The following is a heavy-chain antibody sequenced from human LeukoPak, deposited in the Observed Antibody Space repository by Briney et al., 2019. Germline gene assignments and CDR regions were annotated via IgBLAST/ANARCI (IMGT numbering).Heavy chain of an antibody. D-gene: IGHD2-2*01. CDR3: AREGGFYCSSTSCYGLDY. CDR1: GGSISSYY. CDR2: IYYSGST. J-gene: IGHJ4*02. V-gene: IGHV4-59*01. Sequence: SETLSLTCTVSGGSISSYYWSWLRQPPGKGLEWIGYIYYSGSTNYNPSLKSRVTISVDTSKNQFSLKLSSVTAADTAVYYCAREGGFYCSSTSCYGLDYWGQGTLVTVSS.